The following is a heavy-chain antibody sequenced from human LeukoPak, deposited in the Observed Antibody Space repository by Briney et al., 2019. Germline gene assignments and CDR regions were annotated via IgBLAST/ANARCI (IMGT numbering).Heavy chain of an antibody. CDR1: GFTFSSYW. CDR2: IKQDESEK. V-gene: IGHV3-7*01. D-gene: IGHD2-2*01. J-gene: IGHJ3*02. Sequence: PGGSLRLSCAASGFTFSSYWMTWVRQAPGKGLEWVANIKQDESEKYYVDSVKGRFTISRDNAKNSLYLQMNSLRAEDAAVYYCARLGPYAHNTFEIWGQGTMVTVSS. CDR3: ARLGPYAHNTFEI.